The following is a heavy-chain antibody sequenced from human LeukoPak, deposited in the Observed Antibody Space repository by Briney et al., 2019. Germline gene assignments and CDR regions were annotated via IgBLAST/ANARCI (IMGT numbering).Heavy chain of an antibody. CDR3: ARDNVIAAAGGFDY. Sequence: SETLSLTCTVSGGSISSSSYYWGWIRQLPGKGLEWFGSIYYSGSTYYNPSLKSRVTISVDTSKNQFSLKLSSVTAADTAVYYCARDNVIAAAGGFDYWGQGTLVTVSS. CDR1: GGSISSSSYY. J-gene: IGHJ4*02. CDR2: IYYSGST. D-gene: IGHD6-13*01. V-gene: IGHV4-39*02.